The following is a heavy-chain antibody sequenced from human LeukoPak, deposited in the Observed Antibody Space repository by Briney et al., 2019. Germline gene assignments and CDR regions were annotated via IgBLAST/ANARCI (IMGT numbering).Heavy chain of an antibody. CDR3: ARGARWTVIVVVINDAFDI. J-gene: IGHJ3*02. D-gene: IGHD3-22*01. CDR1: GFTFSSYE. Sequence: GGSLRLSCAASGFTFSSYEMNWVRQAPGKGLEWVSYISSSGSTIYYADSVKGRFTISRDNAKNSLYLQMNSLRAEDTAVYYCARGARWTVIVVVINDAFDIWGQGTMVTVSS. CDR2: ISSSGSTI. V-gene: IGHV3-48*03.